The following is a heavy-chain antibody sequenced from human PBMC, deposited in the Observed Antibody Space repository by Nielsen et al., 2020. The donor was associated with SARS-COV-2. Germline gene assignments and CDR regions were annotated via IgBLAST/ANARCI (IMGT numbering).Heavy chain of an antibody. CDR3: ARGHPYFDY. Sequence: SETLSLTCSVSGGSIESYEHYWSWIRQSPGKGLEWIGHIYYSGSAYYNPSLEGRVTISVGTSANQFSLRLNSVTAADTAQYYCARGHPYFDYWGQGTLVTVSS. V-gene: IGHV4-30-4*01. J-gene: IGHJ4*02. CDR2: IYYSGSA. CDR1: GGSIESYEHY.